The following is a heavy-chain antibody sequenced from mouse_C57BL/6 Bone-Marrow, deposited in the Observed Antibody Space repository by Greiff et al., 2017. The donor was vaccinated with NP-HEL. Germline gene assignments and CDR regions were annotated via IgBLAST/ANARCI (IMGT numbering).Heavy chain of an antibody. J-gene: IGHJ1*03. CDR2: IYPGDGDT. CDR1: GYAFSSSW. Sequence: VQLQESGPELVKPGASVKISCKASGYAFSSSWMNWVKQRPGKGLEWIGRIYPGDGDTNYNGKFKGKATLTADKSSSTAYMQLSSLTSEDSAVYFCARRGGNYAWYFDVWGTGTTVTVSS. V-gene: IGHV1-82*01. CDR3: ARRGGNYAWYFDV. D-gene: IGHD2-1*01.